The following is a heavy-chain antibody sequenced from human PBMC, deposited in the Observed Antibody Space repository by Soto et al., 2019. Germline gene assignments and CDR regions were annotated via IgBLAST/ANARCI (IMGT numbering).Heavy chain of an antibody. CDR2: ISYDGSKK. D-gene: IGHD3-3*01. CDR1: GFTFINYA. CDR3: AREGPLDIWSGLGLDY. Sequence: QVQLVESGGGVVQTGRSLRLSCATSGFTFINYALHWVRQAPGKGLEWVAGISYDGSKKYYADSVKGQFTISRDSSNNTMYLQMDTLRPEDTAIYYCAREGPLDIWSGLGLDYWGQGTLVSVSS. V-gene: IGHV3-30*04. J-gene: IGHJ4*02.